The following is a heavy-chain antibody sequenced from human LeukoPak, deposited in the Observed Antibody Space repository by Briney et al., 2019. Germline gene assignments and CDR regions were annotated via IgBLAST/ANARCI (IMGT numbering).Heavy chain of an antibody. V-gene: IGHV3-30-3*01. CDR2: ISFDGSNK. CDR1: GFTFSSYA. CDR3: AKRIDCTTTSCYNGFDY. D-gene: IGHD2-2*02. J-gene: IGHJ4*02. Sequence: PGGSLRLSCAASGFTFSSYAMHWVRQAPGKGLQWVALISFDGSNKYYADSVKGRFTISRENPKNTLYLQMNSLRPEDTAVYYCAKRIDCTTTSCYNGFDYWGQGTLVTVSS.